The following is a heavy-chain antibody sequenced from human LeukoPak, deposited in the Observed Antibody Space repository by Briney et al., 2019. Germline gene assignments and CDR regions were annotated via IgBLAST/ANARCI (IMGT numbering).Heavy chain of an antibody. J-gene: IGHJ4*02. D-gene: IGHD3-10*02. Sequence: GGSLRLSCAASGLTFSSHWMHWVRQAPGKGLVWVSRITNDGSSTTYADSVRGRFTISRDSGRKSVYLQMNSLTTDDTAFYFCAKELDTMFFDYWGQGALVTASS. CDR2: ITNDGSST. CDR3: AKELDTMFFDY. CDR1: GLTFSSHW. V-gene: IGHV3-74*03.